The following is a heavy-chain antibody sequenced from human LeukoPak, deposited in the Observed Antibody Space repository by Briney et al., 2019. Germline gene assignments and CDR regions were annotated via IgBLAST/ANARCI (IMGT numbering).Heavy chain of an antibody. CDR3: AKDLGCSSTSCYAGLDY. V-gene: IGHV3-30*18. Sequence: GGSLRLSCAASGFTFSSYGMHWVRQAPGKGLEWVAVISYDGSNKYYADSVKGRFTSSRDNSKNTLYLQMNSLRAEDTAVYYCAKDLGCSSTSCYAGLDYWGQGTLVTVSS. CDR1: GFTFSSYG. CDR2: ISYDGSNK. J-gene: IGHJ4*02. D-gene: IGHD2-2*01.